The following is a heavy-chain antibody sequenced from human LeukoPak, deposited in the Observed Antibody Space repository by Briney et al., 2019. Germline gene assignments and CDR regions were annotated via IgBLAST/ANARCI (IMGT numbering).Heavy chain of an antibody. CDR1: GGSISSYY. V-gene: IGHV4-59*01. CDR2: IYYSGST. Sequence: SKTLSLTCTVSGGSISSYYWSWIRQRPGKGLEWIGYIYYSGSTNYNPSLKSRVTISVDTSKNQFSLKLSSVTAADTAVYYCARETYYYDSSGYPPAAFDIWGQGTMVTVSS. D-gene: IGHD3-22*01. J-gene: IGHJ3*02. CDR3: ARETYYYDSSGYPPAAFDI.